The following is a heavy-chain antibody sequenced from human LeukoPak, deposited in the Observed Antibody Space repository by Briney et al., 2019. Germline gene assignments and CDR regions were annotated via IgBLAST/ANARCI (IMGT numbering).Heavy chain of an antibody. CDR1: GYTFTSYD. D-gene: IGHD3-10*01. CDR3: ARGYRRYYYGSGRWYNWFDP. Sequence: GASVKVSCKASGYTFTSYDINWVRQATGQGLEWMGWMNPNSDNTGYAQKFQGRVTMTRNTSITTAYMELSSLTSEDTAVYYCARGYRRYYYGSGRWYNWFDPWGQGTLVTVSS. CDR2: MNPNSDNT. J-gene: IGHJ5*02. V-gene: IGHV1-8*01.